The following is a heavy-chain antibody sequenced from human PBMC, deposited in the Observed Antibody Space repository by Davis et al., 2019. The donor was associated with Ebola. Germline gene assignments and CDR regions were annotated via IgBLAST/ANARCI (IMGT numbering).Heavy chain of an antibody. Sequence: GESLKISCAASGFTFSSYWMSWVRQAPGKGLEWVANIKQDGSEKYYVDSVKGRFTISRDNAKNSLYLQMNSLRAEDTAVYYCARDGRGVISLWGQGTLVTASS. CDR1: GFTFSSYW. D-gene: IGHD3-10*01. J-gene: IGHJ4*02. CDR2: IKQDGSEK. CDR3: ARDGRGVISL. V-gene: IGHV3-7*03.